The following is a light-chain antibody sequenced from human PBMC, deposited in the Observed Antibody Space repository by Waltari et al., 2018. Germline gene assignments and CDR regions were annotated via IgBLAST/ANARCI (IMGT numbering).Light chain of an antibody. CDR2: DVV. Sequence: QSALTQPHSVSASPGQSVTIPCSGSINDVGVEDYVSWYQQLPGKAPKLILYDVVKLPSGVPSRFSGSKYGTTASLTISGLQTDDEATYYCCSYAGAYTFVFGGGTKLTVL. CDR1: INDVGVEDY. J-gene: IGLJ3*02. CDR3: CSYAGAYTFV. V-gene: IGLV2-11*01.